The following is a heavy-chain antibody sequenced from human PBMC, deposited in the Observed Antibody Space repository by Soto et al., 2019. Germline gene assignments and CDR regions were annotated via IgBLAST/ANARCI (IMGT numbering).Heavy chain of an antibody. V-gene: IGHV3-23*01. CDR3: AKKPPYYDFLSGYPKPPGAFDI. CDR1: GFTFSSYA. Sequence: GGSLRLSCAASGFTFSSYAMSWVRQAPGKGLEWVSAISGSGGSTYYADSVKGRFTISRDNSKNTLYLQMNSLRAEDTAVYYCAKKPPYYDFLSGYPKPPGAFDIWGQGTMVTVSS. J-gene: IGHJ3*02. CDR2: ISGSGGST. D-gene: IGHD3-3*01.